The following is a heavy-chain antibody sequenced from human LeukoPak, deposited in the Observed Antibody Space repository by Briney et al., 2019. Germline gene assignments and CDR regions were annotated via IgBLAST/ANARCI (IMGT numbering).Heavy chain of an antibody. D-gene: IGHD2-15*01. Sequence: GGSLRLSCAASGFTFSSYAMSWVRQAPGKGLEWVSAISGSGGSTYYADSVKGRLTISRDNSKNTLYLQMNSLRAEDTAVYYCAKDYCSGGSCPGYFDYWGQGTLVTVSS. J-gene: IGHJ4*02. CDR1: GFTFSSYA. CDR2: ISGSGGST. CDR3: AKDYCSGGSCPGYFDY. V-gene: IGHV3-23*01.